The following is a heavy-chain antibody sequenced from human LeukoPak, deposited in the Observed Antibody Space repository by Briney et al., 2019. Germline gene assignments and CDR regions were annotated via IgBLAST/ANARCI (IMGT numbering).Heavy chain of an antibody. J-gene: IGHJ4*02. CDR2: ISGSGGST. CDR3: AKGSLYYDFWSGHDY. Sequence: GGSLRLSCAASGFTFSSYAMSWVRQAPGKGLEWVSAISGSGGSTYYADSVKGRFTISRDNSKNTLYLQMNSLRAEDTAVYYCAKGSLYYDFWSGHDYWGQGTLVTVSS. V-gene: IGHV3-23*01. CDR1: GFTFSSYA. D-gene: IGHD3-3*01.